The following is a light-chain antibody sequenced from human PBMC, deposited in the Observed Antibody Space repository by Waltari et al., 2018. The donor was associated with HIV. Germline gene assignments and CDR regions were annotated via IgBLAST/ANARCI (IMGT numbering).Light chain of an antibody. V-gene: IGLV3-9*01. J-gene: IGLJ2*01. CDR2: RDS. Sequence: SYELTQPLSVSVALGQTARITCGGNYIGRKNVHWYKHKPGLAPVLVTYRDSHRPSGIPERFSASNSGNTATLTISRAQAGDEADYYCQVCDSSTGVFGGGTKLTVL. CDR3: QVCDSSTGV. CDR1: YIGRKN.